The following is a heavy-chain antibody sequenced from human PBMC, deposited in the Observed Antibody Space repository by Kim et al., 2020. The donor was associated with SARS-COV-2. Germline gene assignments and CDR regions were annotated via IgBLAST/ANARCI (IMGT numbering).Heavy chain of an antibody. V-gene: IGHV1-2*02. Sequence: ASVKVSCKASGYTFTGYYMHWVRQAPGQGLEWMGWINPNSGGTNYAQKFQGRVTMTRDTSISTAYMELSRLRSDDTAVYYCARNTWIQLWLPGRRFDYWGQGTLVTVSS. J-gene: IGHJ4*02. CDR2: INPNSGGT. CDR1: GYTFTGYY. D-gene: IGHD5-18*01. CDR3: ARNTWIQLWLPGRRFDY.